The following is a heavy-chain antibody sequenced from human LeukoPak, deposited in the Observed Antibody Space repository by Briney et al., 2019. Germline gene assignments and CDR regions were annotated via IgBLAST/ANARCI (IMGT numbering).Heavy chain of an antibody. CDR2: TSGSGGST. CDR3: AKAEGLRYFDWSFDD. CDR1: GFTFSSYA. Sequence: PRGSLRLSCAASGFTFSSYAMSWVRQAPGKGLEWVSATSGSGGSTYYADSVKGRFTISRDNSKNTLYLQMNSLRAEDTAVYYCAKAEGLRYFDWSFDDWGQGTLVTVSS. V-gene: IGHV3-23*01. D-gene: IGHD3-9*01. J-gene: IGHJ4*02.